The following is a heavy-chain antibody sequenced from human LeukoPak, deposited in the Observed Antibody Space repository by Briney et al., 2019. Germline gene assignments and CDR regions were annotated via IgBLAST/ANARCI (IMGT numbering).Heavy chain of an antibody. CDR2: IIPIFGTA. Sequence: ASVKVSCKASGGTFSSYAISWVRQAPGQGLKWMGGIIPIFGTANYAQKFQGRVTITADESTSTAYMELSSLRSEDTAVYYCARDGYSSSSGYYYYYMDVWGKGTTVTVSS. D-gene: IGHD6-6*01. J-gene: IGHJ6*03. CDR3: ARDGYSSSSGYYYYYMDV. V-gene: IGHV1-69*01. CDR1: GGTFSSYA.